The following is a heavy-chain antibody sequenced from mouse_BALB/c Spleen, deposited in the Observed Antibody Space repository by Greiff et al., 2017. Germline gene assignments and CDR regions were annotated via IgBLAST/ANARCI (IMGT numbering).Heavy chain of an antibody. CDR2: ISYDGSN. V-gene: IGHV3-6*02. CDR1: GYSITSGYY. CDR3: ATMMTYYFDY. J-gene: IGHJ2*01. Sequence: DVQLQESGPGLVKPSQSLSLTCSVTGYSITSGYYWNWIRQFPGNKLEWMGYISYDGSNNYNPSLKNRISITRDTSKNQFFLKLNSVTTEDTATYYCATMMTYYFDYWGQGTTLTVSS. D-gene: IGHD2-4*01.